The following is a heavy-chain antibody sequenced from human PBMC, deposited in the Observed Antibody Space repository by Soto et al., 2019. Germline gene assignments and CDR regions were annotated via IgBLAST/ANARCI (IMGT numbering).Heavy chain of an antibody. CDR3: ARQMTTVTTVDY. CDR1: GGSISSSSYY. Sequence: TSETLSLTCTVSGGSISSSSYYWGWIRQPPGKGLEWIGEINHSGSTNYNPSLKSRVTISVDTSKNQFSLKLSSVTAADTAVYYCARQMTTVTTVDYWGQGTLVTVSS. J-gene: IGHJ4*02. CDR2: INHSGST. V-gene: IGHV4-39*07. D-gene: IGHD4-17*01.